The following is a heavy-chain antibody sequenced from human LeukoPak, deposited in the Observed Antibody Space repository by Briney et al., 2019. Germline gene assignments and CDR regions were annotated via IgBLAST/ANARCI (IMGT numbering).Heavy chain of an antibody. D-gene: IGHD3-10*01. CDR1: GGSISSYY. J-gene: IGHJ4*02. V-gene: IGHV4-59*01. CDR3: ARSRWFGDLADY. Sequence: SETLSPTCTVSGGSISSYYWSWIRQPPGKGLEWIGYIYYSGSTNYNPSLKSRGTISVDTSKNQFSLKLSSVTAADTAVYYCARSRWFGDLADYWGQGTLVTVSS. CDR2: IYYSGST.